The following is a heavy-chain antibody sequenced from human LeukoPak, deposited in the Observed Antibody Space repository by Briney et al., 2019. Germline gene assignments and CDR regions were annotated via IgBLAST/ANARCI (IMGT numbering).Heavy chain of an antibody. Sequence: PGGSQRLSCTVAGFSFSGHWMHWARQLPGKGLVWVSRISPTGSTTSYADSVKGRFTVSRDNAKNTLYLQVNNLRAEDTAVYYCARGPNSNWSGLDFWGQGTLLTVSS. CDR1: GFSFSGHW. D-gene: IGHD6-6*01. CDR2: ISPTGSTT. V-gene: IGHV3-74*01. CDR3: ARGPNSNWSGLDF. J-gene: IGHJ4*02.